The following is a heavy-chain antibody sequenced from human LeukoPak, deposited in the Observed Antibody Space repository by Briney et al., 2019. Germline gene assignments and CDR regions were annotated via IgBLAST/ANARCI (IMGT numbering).Heavy chain of an antibody. Sequence: GSLGLSCAASGISFRSYGMHWVRQAPGKGLEWVTFIWYDASNKYYAESVKGRFTISRDNSRNTVFLQMNSLRAEDTAIYYCATDISTHYFGSWGQGTLVTVSS. J-gene: IGHJ4*02. CDR2: IWYDASNK. D-gene: IGHD3-9*01. V-gene: IGHV3-30*02. CDR1: GISFRSYG. CDR3: ATDISTHYFGS.